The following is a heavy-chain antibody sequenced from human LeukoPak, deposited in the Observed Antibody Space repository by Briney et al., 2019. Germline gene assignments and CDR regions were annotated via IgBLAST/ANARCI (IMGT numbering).Heavy chain of an antibody. J-gene: IGHJ4*02. CDR2: ITGSGPYM. D-gene: IGHD3-10*01. CDR3: VRDVGAVRGEVYFDY. CDR1: GFTFSTFA. V-gene: IGHV3-21*06. Sequence: PGGSLRLSCAASGFTFSTFAMHWVCLSPGKGLEWVSSITGSGPYMLYADSVKRRFTISRDNTKNLLYLEMNSLRAEDTAMYFCVRDVGAVRGEVYFDYWGQGTLVTVSS.